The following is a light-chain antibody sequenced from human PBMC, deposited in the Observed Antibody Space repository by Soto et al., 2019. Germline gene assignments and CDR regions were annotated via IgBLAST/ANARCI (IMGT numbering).Light chain of an antibody. CDR1: SSDVGGYNF. CDR3: CSYAGSYTHV. CDR2: DVT. Sequence: QSVLTQPRSVSGSPGQSVTISCTGTSSDVGGYNFVSWYQQCPGKAPKLIIYDVTKGPSGVPDRFSGSKSGNTASLTISGLQTDDEADYYCCSYAGSYTHVFGTGTKLTVL. V-gene: IGLV2-11*01. J-gene: IGLJ1*01.